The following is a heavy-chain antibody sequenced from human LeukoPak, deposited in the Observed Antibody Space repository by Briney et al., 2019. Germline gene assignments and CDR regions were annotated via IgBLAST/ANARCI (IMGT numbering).Heavy chain of an antibody. D-gene: IGHD5-18*01. Sequence: SETLSLTCAVYGGSLSGYYWSWIRQPPGKGLEWIGSIYYSGSTYYNPSLKSRVTISVDTSKNQFSLKLSSVTAADTAVYYCARTAMVPRLDYWGQGTLVTVSS. CDR1: GGSLSGYY. CDR3: ARTAMVPRLDY. V-gene: IGHV4-34*01. CDR2: IYYSGST. J-gene: IGHJ4*02.